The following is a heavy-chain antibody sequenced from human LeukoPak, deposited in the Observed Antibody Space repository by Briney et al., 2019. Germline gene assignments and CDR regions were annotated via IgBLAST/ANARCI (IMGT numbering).Heavy chain of an antibody. J-gene: IGHJ4*02. CDR1: GYSFTTFS. D-gene: IGHD3-16*01. CDR2: INANNGET. CDR3: SRDSTSGAVVDFNY. Sequence: ASVKVSCKTSGYSFTTFSIAWVRQAPGQGLEWMGWINANNGETHYAQKFHDRVTITTDTSTNTAYMELRGLKSDDSAMYYCSRDSTSGAVVDFNYWGQGTLVTVSS. V-gene: IGHV1-18*01.